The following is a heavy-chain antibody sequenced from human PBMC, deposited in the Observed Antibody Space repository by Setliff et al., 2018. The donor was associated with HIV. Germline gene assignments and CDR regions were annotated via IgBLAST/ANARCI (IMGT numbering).Heavy chain of an antibody. CDR1: GASSIYF. D-gene: IGHD3-10*01. CDR2: VYYSGST. Sequence: PSETLSLTCTVSGASSIYFWGWIRQPPGKGLEWIGSVYYSGSTYYNPSLKSRVTISMDTSKNQFSLKLNSVTAADTAVYYCARGQGGYYYGSGSYPNWFDPWGQGSLVTVSS. V-gene: IGHV4-39*07. CDR3: ARGQGGYYYGSGSYPNWFDP. J-gene: IGHJ5*02.